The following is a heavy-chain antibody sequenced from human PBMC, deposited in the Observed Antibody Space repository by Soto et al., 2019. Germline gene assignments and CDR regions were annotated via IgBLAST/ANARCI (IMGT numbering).Heavy chain of an antibody. Sequence: SETLSLTCTVSGGSIISNGFGNFWSWIGQLPGKGLEWIGYIYHSGSTYYNPPLESRVTISVDTSKNQFSLRLSSVTAADTAVYYCAREVVEPAAMGNHYYYMDVWGKGTTVTVSS. J-gene: IGHJ6*03. D-gene: IGHD2-2*01. CDR3: AREVVEPAAMGNHYYYMDV. V-gene: IGHV4-31*03. CDR2: IYHSGST. CDR1: GGSIISNGFGNF.